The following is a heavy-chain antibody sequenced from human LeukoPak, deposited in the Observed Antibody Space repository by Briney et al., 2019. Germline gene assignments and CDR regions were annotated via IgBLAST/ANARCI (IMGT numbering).Heavy chain of an antibody. D-gene: IGHD6-6*01. CDR3: ARDLGEYSSSSAEY. CDR1: GFTFSSYG. J-gene: IGHJ4*02. V-gene: IGHV3-33*01. Sequence: GRSLRLSCAASGFTFSSYGMHWVRQAPGKGLEWVAVIWYDGSNKYYADSVKGRFTISRDNSKNTLYLQMNSLRAEDTAVYYCARDLGEYSSSSAEYWGQGTLVTVSS. CDR2: IWYDGSNK.